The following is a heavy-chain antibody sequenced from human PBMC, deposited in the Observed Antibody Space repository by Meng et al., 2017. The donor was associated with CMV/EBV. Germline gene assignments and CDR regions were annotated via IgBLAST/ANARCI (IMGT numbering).Heavy chain of an antibody. J-gene: IGHJ4*02. CDR3: ARYCSSTSCPEGLFDY. D-gene: IGHD2-2*01. V-gene: IGHV3-48*04. CDR1: GFTFSSYS. CDR2: ISSSSSTT. Sequence: GESLKISCAASGFTFSSYSMNWVRQAPGKGLEWVSYISSSSSTTYYADSVKGRFTISRDNAKNSLYLQMNSLRAEDTAVYYCARYCSSTSCPEGLFDYWGQGTLVTVSS.